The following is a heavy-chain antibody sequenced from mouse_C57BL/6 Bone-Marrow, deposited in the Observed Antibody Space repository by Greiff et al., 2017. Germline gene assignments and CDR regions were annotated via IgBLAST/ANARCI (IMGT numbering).Heavy chain of an antibody. D-gene: IGHD4-1*01. CDR3: AYIVPPPNWG. CDR2: IDPEDSET. CDR1: GFNIKDYY. Sequence: VQLQQPGAELVKPGASVKLSCTASGFNIKDYYMHWVKQRTEQGLEWIGRIDPEDSETKYAPKFQGTATITADTSSNTAYLRLSSLASEDTAVYYCAYIVPPPNWGWGQGTLVTVSA. V-gene: IGHV14-2*01. J-gene: IGHJ3*01.